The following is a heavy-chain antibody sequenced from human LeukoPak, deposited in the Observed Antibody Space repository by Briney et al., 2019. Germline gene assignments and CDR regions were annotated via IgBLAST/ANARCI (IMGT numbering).Heavy chain of an antibody. Sequence: SEPLSLTCTVSGGSISSTTYHWGWIRQPPGKGMKWIGTIYYSGTTSYNPSLKSRVTMSVDTSKNQFSRELSSVTAADTGVYYCGRHRAGATDYWGQGTLVTVSS. CDR2: IYYSGTT. J-gene: IGHJ4*02. V-gene: IGHV4-39*01. D-gene: IGHD1-26*01. CDR1: GGSISSTTYH. CDR3: GRHRAGATDY.